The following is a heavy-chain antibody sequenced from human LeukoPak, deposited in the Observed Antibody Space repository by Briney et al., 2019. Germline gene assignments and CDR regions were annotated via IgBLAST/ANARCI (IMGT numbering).Heavy chain of an antibody. D-gene: IGHD4-11*01. CDR2: IYYSGST. J-gene: IGHJ4*02. V-gene: IGHV4-59*08. CDR3: ARQDSNYGGDYFDY. CDR1: GGSLSGHY. Sequence: PSETLSLTCTVSGGSLSGHYWSWIRQPPGKGLEWIGYIYYSGSTNYNPSLKSRVTISVDTSKNQFSLKLSSVTAADTAVYYCARQDSNYGGDYFDYWGQGTLVTVSS.